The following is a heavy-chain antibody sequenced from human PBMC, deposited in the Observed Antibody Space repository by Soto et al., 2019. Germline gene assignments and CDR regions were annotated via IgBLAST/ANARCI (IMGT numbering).Heavy chain of an antibody. V-gene: IGHV1-8*01. CDR3: ARRGYSSSWYYYYYYAMDV. CDR2: MNPNSGNT. D-gene: IGHD6-13*01. CDR1: GYTFTSYD. Sequence: ASVKVSCKASGYTFTSYDINWVRQATGQGLEWMGWMNPNSGNTGYAQKFQGRVTMTRNTSISTAYMELSSLRSEDTAVYYCARRGYSSSWYYYYYYAMDVWGQGTTVTVSS. J-gene: IGHJ6*02.